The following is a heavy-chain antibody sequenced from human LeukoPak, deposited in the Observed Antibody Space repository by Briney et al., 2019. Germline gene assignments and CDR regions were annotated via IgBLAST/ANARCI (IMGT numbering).Heavy chain of an antibody. Sequence: GGSLRLSCAASGFTFSSYAMHWVRQAPGKGLEWVAVISYDGSNKYYADSVKGRLTISRDNSKNTLYLQMNSLRAEDTAVYYCARERRGVEYYYYYYMDVWGKGTTVTVSS. V-gene: IGHV3-30*01. J-gene: IGHJ6*03. CDR1: GFTFSSYA. D-gene: IGHD3-10*01. CDR3: ARERRGVEYYYYYYMDV. CDR2: ISYDGSNK.